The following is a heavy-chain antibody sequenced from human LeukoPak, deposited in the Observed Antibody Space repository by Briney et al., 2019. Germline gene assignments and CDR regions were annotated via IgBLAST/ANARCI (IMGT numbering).Heavy chain of an antibody. J-gene: IGHJ6*03. CDR1: GGSISSYY. CDR3: ASRNGVGNYMDV. Sequence: SETLSLTCTVSGGSISSYYWSWIRQPPGKGPEWIGEINLGGNTNYNPSLRSRVTISVGTSNNHFSLKLSSVTAADTAVYYCASRNGVGNYMDVWGKGTTVTISS. V-gene: IGHV4-34*01. CDR2: INLGGNT. D-gene: IGHD2-15*01.